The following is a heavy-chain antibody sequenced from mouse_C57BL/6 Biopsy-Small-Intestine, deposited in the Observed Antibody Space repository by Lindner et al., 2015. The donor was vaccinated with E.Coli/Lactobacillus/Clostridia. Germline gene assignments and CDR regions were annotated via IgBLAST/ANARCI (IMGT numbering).Heavy chain of an antibody. CDR2: INPSTGGT. CDR3: ARAGYGSSYWYLDV. J-gene: IGHJ1*03. D-gene: IGHD1-1*01. V-gene: IGHV1-42*01. Sequence: VQLQESGPELVKSGASVKISCEASGYSITSNYVNWVKQSPEKSLEWIGEINPSTGGTTYNEKFRAKATLTIDKSSSTAYMQLSSLTSEDSAVYFCARAGYGSSYWYLDVWGTGTTVTVSA. CDR1: GYSITSNY.